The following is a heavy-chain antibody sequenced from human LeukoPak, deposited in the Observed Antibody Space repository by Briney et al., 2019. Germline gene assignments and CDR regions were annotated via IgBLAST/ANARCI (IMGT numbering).Heavy chain of an antibody. CDR3: ASELHATATTRVHAFDI. D-gene: IGHD4-17*01. Sequence: SVKVSCKASGGTFSSYAISWVRQAPGQGLEWMGRIIPILGIANYAQKFQGRVTITADKSTSTAYMELSSLRSEDTAVYYCASELHATATTRVHAFDIWGQGTMVTVSS. J-gene: IGHJ3*02. CDR1: GGTFSSYA. CDR2: IIPILGIA. V-gene: IGHV1-69*04.